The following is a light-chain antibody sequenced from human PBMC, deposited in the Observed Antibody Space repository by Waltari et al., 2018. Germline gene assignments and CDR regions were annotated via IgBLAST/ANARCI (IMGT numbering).Light chain of an antibody. CDR1: DFNIAPHH. V-gene: IGLV1-44*01. CDR2: RRD. CDR3: ATWDDNLDGQV. Sequence: QSVLAQSPSASGPPGQRVSISCSGRDFNIAPHHLNWYQVLPGTAPKLLIYRRDQRPSGAPDRFSGSKSGTSASLAISGLQSEDEADYYCATWDDNLDGQVFGGGTKLTVL. J-gene: IGLJ3*02.